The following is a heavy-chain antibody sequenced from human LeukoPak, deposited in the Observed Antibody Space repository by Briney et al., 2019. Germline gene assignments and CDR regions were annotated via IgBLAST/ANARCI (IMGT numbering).Heavy chain of an antibody. CDR3: ARLCSGGSCYGNY. CDR2: IYYSGST. J-gene: IGHJ4*02. V-gene: IGHV4-39*01. D-gene: IGHD2-15*01. CDR1: GGSISSSSYY. Sequence: SETLSLTCTVSGGSISSSSYYWGWIRQPPGKGLEWIGSIYYSGSTYYNPSLKSRVTISVDTSKNQFSLKLSSVTAADTAVYYCARLCSGGSCYGNYWGLGTLDTVSS.